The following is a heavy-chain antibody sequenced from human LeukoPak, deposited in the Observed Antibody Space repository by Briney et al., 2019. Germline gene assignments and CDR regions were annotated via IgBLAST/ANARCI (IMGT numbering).Heavy chain of an antibody. CDR1: GFTFSNYS. CDR3: ARDGSSSSLDY. D-gene: IGHD6-13*01. Sequence: GGSLRLSCAVSGFTFSNYSMNWVRQAPGKGLEWVSSITRSSSYIYYADSVKGRFTISRDNAKNSLYLQMNSLRAEDTAVYYCARDGSSSSLDYWGQGTLVTVSS. V-gene: IGHV3-21*01. CDR2: ITRSSSYI. J-gene: IGHJ4*02.